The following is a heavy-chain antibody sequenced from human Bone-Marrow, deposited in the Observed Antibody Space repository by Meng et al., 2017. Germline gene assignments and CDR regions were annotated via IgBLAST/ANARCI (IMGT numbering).Heavy chain of an antibody. CDR1: GYSISSGYN. J-gene: IGHJ6*02. Sequence: GSLSLSCAVSGYSISSGYNWGWIRQPPGKGVEGIGSLYHRGNTYYNPSLKSRVTISADTSKNHFSLKLSSVTAADTAVYYCARGAVVTLIFYHAMDVWGQGTTVTVSS. CDR2: LYHRGNT. D-gene: IGHD2-21*02. CDR3: ARGAVVTLIFYHAMDV. V-gene: IGHV4-38-2*01.